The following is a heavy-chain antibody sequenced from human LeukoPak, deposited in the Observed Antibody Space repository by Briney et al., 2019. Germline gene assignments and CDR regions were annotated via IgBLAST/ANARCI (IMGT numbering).Heavy chain of an antibody. CDR3: ARARGMVHANDAFDI. CDR2: IIPIFGTA. Sequence: SVKVSCKASGYTFTSYDISWVRQAPGQGLEWMGGIIPIFGTANYAQKFQGRVTITTDESTSTAYMELSSLRSEDTAVYYCARARGMVHANDAFDIWGQGTMVTVSS. D-gene: IGHD2-8*01. CDR1: GYTFTSYD. V-gene: IGHV1-69*05. J-gene: IGHJ3*02.